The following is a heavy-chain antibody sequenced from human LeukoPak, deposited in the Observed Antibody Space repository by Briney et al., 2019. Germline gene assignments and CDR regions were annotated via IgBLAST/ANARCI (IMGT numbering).Heavy chain of an antibody. Sequence: GGSLRLSCAASGFTFSTYAMSWVRQAPGEGLQWVSGISNSGDSTYYLDSVKGRFTISRDNSKNTLHLQMSSLRAEDTALYYCVKDRCNRATCPEVWGQGTLVTVSS. CDR2: ISNSGDST. D-gene: IGHD2-2*01. CDR3: VKDRCNRATCPEV. V-gene: IGHV3-23*01. CDR1: GFTFSTYA. J-gene: IGHJ4*02.